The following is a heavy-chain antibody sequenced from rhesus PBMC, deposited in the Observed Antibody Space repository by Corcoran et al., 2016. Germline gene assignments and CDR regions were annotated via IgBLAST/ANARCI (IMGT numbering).Heavy chain of an antibody. D-gene: IGHD5-12*01. CDR3: ARDWGGYSYSYLDY. J-gene: IGHJ4*01. V-gene: IGHV4-122*02. Sequence: QVQLQESGPGLVKPSETLSLTCAVSGYSISGYYWSWIRQSPGKGLEWIGYITYSGSTSYNPSLKSRVTIASDTSKNQFSLKLSSVTAADTAVDYCARDWGGYSYSYLDYWGQGVLVTVSS. CDR1: GYSISGYY. CDR2: ITYSGST.